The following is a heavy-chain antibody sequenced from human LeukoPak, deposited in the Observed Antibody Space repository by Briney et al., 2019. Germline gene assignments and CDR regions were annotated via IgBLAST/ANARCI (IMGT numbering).Heavy chain of an antibody. J-gene: IGHJ4*02. CDR3: AKLGTMVRGALDY. Sequence: GGSLRLSCAASGFTFNNHALTWVRQTPGKGLECVSAISGDGISPYYADSVRGRFTISRDNSKNTLYLQMNSLRVEDTAVYYCAKLGTMVRGALDYWGQGTLVTVSS. CDR2: ISGDGISP. V-gene: IGHV3-23*01. D-gene: IGHD3-10*01. CDR1: GFTFNNHA.